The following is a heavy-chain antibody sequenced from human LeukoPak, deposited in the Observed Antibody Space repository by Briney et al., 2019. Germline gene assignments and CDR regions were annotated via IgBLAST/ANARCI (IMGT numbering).Heavy chain of an antibody. CDR2: ISGSGGST. Sequence: GGSLRLSCAATKFTFSSYPMTWVRQAPGKGLEWVSAISGSGGSTYYADSVKGRFTISRDNSKNTLYLQMNSLRAEDTAVYYCAKGTGYYGSGSYYPNDYWGQGTLVTVSS. D-gene: IGHD3-10*01. V-gene: IGHV3-23*01. CDR3: AKGTGYYGSGSYYPNDY. J-gene: IGHJ4*02. CDR1: KFTFSSYP.